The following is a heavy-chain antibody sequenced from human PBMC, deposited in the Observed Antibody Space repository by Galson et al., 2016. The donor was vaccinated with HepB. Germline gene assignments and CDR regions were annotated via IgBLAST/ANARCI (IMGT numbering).Heavy chain of an antibody. CDR3: TKDSSAPVINYYYGSDV. D-gene: IGHD6-25*01. Sequence: PALVKPTQTLTLTCTFAGFSLRTSGVGVGWVRQPPGKALEWLGLIYGDDDKRYSPSLKSRVTITKGTSKNQVVLTMTNMDPVDTATYYCTKDSSAPVINYYYGSDVWGQGTTVTVSS. J-gene: IGHJ6*02. CDR2: IYGDDDK. CDR1: GFSLRTSGVG. V-gene: IGHV2-5*02.